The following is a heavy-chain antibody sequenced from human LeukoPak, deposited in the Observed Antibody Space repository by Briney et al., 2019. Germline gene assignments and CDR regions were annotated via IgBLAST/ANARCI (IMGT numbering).Heavy chain of an antibody. CDR1: GYRFTSYW. J-gene: IGHJ4*02. D-gene: IGHD6-13*01. CDR2: IYPGDSDT. V-gene: IGHV5-51*01. CDR3: ARHSIAAAGTEL. Sequence: GESLQISFQGSGYRFTSYWIGWVRPMPGKGLEWMGIIYPGDSDTRYSPSFQGQVTISADKSISTAYLQWSSLKASDTAMYYCARHSIAAAGTELWGQGTLVTVSS.